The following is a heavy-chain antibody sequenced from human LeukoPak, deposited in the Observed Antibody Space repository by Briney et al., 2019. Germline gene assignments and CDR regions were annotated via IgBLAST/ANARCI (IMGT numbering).Heavy chain of an antibody. V-gene: IGHV3-21*01. CDR3: ARGGYYDSSGYLRLWYFDL. CDR2: ISSSSSYI. CDR1: GLTFSSYS. D-gene: IGHD3-22*01. Sequence: PGGSLRLSCAASGLTFSSYSMNWVRQAPGKGLEWVSSISSSSSYIYYADSVKGRFTISRDNAKNSLYLQMNSLRAEDTAVYYCARGGYYDSSGYLRLWYFDLWGRGTLVTVSS. J-gene: IGHJ2*01.